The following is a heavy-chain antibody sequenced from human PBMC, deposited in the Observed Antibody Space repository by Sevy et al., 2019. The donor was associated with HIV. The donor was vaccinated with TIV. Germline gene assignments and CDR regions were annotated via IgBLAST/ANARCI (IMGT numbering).Heavy chain of an antibody. V-gene: IGHV3-23*01. CDR1: GFTFSTYA. CDR3: AKGYCSGGTCPRDYYYYGMDV. Sequence: GESLKISCAPSGFTFSTYAMNWVRQAPGKGLEWVSSIGGSGRYTYYAGSVEGRFTISRDNSKNMQYLQMNSLRVADTAVYYCAKGYCSGGTCPRDYYYYGMDVWGQGTTVTVSS. CDR2: IGGSGRYT. D-gene: IGHD2-15*01. J-gene: IGHJ6*02.